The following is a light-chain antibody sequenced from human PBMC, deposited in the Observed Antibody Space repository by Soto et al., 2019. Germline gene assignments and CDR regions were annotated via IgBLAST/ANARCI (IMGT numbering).Light chain of an antibody. CDR2: EAF. Sequence: QSALTQVASVSGPPGQWITISCTATSSDVGGHDYVSWYLQHPGKAPKLLIYEAFNRPSGVSDRFSGSKSGSTASLTISGLQAEDEGDYYCSSFTSTNTWVFGGGTKVTVL. CDR1: SSDVGGHDY. J-gene: IGLJ3*02. CDR3: SSFTSTNTWV. V-gene: IGLV2-14*01.